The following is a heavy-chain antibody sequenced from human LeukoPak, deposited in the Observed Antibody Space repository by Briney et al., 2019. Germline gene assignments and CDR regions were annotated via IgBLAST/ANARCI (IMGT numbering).Heavy chain of an antibody. CDR2: ISSSSSYI. V-gene: IGHV3-21*01. CDR3: ARDPYYYDSSGYYFDY. Sequence: GGSLRLSCAASGFTFSSYSMIWVRQAPGKGLEWVSSISSSSSYIYYADSVKGRFTISRDNAKNSLYLQMNSLRAEDTAVYYCARDPYYYDSSGYYFDYWGQGTLVTVSS. J-gene: IGHJ4*02. CDR1: GFTFSSYS. D-gene: IGHD3-22*01.